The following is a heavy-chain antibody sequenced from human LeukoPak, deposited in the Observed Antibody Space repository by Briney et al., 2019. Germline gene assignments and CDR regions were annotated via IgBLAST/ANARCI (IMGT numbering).Heavy chain of an antibody. CDR2: INYSGST. J-gene: IGHJ4*02. V-gene: IGHV4-59*01. CDR1: GGSIGSYF. Sequence: SETLSLTCTISGGSIGSYFWNWIRQSPGKGLQWIGYINYSGSTNYNPSLKSRVTISVDTSKNQFSLKLSSVTAADTAVYYCARDRPYYYGSGTLYYVDYWGQGTLVTVSS. D-gene: IGHD3-10*01. CDR3: ARDRPYYYGSGTLYYVDY.